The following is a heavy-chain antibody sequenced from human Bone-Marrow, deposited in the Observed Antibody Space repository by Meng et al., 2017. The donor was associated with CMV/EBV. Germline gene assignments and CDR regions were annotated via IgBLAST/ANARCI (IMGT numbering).Heavy chain of an antibody. D-gene: IGHD3-3*01. Sequence: GESLKISCAASGFTFSDYYMSWIRQAPGKGLEWVSYISSSGSTIYYADSVKGRFTISRDNAKNSLYLQMNSLRAEDTAVYYCARDQVLRFLEWSNYYYYGMEVWGQGTTVTVSS. CDR1: GFTFSDYY. J-gene: IGHJ6*01. CDR2: ISSSGSTI. V-gene: IGHV3-11*04. CDR3: ARDQVLRFLEWSNYYYYGMEV.